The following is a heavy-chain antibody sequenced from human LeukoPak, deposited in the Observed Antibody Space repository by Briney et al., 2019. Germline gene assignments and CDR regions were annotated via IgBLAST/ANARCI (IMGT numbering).Heavy chain of an antibody. CDR1: GFTFNNYA. Sequence: PGGSLRLSCAASGFTFNNYAMSWVRQAPGKGLEWVSAISGSAVSTYYADSVKGRFTISRDNSKNTLYLQMNSLRAEDTALYYCAKAKWELLQDYFDYWGQGTLVTVSP. J-gene: IGHJ4*02. V-gene: IGHV3-23*01. CDR3: AKAKWELLQDYFDY. CDR2: ISGSAVST. D-gene: IGHD1-26*01.